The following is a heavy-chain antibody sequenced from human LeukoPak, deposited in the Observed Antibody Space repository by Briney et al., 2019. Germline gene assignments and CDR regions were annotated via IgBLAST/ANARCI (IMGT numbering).Heavy chain of an antibody. V-gene: IGHV3-20*04. D-gene: IGHD1-20*01. J-gene: IGHJ4*02. CDR2: IIWNGGST. Sequence: PGGSLRLSCAASGFTFDDYGMSWVRQAPGKGLEWVSGIIWNGGSTGYADSVKGRFTISRDNAKNSLYLQMNSLRAEDTALYYCARDAPDRYNWNDVTDYWGQGTLVTVSS. CDR1: GFTFDDYG. CDR3: ARDAPDRYNWNDVTDY.